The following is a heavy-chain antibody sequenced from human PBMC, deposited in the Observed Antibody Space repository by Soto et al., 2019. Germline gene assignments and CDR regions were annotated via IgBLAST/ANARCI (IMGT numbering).Heavy chain of an antibody. CDR2: ISYDGSNK. J-gene: IGHJ6*03. D-gene: IGHD6-19*01. CDR1: GFTFSSYG. V-gene: IGHV3-30*18. Sequence: GGSLRLSCAASGFTFSSYGMHWVRQAPGKGLEWVAVISYDGSNKYYADSVKGRFTISRDNSKNTLYLQMNSLRAEDTAVYYCAKDSWGSGWSILGYYYYYYMDVWGKGTTVTVSS. CDR3: AKDSWGSGWSILGYYYYYYMDV.